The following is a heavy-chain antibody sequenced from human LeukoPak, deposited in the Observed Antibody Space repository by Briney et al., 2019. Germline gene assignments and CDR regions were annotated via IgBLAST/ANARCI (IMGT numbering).Heavy chain of an antibody. J-gene: IGHJ4*02. CDR1: IFVFSEYY. D-gene: IGHD1-1*01. Sequence: GGSLRLSCEPSIFVFSEYYMHWVRLAPGKGLEWLAVITNVGSRQFYADSVKGRFTVSRDNSKSLLFLQMESLRHDDTGIYYCAKGRRTGFVDYWGQGALVTVSS. CDR2: ITNVGSRQ. V-gene: IGHV3-30*18. CDR3: AKGRRTGFVDY.